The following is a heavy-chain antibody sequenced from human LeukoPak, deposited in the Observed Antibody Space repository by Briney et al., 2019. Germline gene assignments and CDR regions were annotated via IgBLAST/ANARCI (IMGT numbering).Heavy chain of an antibody. J-gene: IGHJ3*02. Sequence: ASVKVSCKASGYTFTSYYMHWVRQAPGQGLEWMGIINPSGGSTSYAQKFQGRVTMTRDTCTSTVYMELSSPRSEDTAVYYCAREGPYGGGAFDIWGQGTMVTVSS. CDR2: INPSGGST. D-gene: IGHD4-23*01. CDR1: GYTFTSYY. CDR3: AREGPYGGGAFDI. V-gene: IGHV1-46*01.